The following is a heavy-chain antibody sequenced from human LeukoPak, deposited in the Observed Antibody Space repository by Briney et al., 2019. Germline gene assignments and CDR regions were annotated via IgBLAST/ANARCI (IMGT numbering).Heavy chain of an antibody. CDR2: IKHDGSEK. J-gene: IGHJ4*02. CDR3: ATPLDYYDRSDSHQGGD. D-gene: IGHD3-22*01. Sequence: GGSLRLSCAASGFTSSRHWMTWVRQAPGKGLEWVANIKHDGSEKNYVDSVKGRFTISRDNAKNSLYLQMNSLRAEDTAVYYCATPLDYYDRSDSHQGGDWGQGTLVTVSS. V-gene: IGHV3-7*03. CDR1: GFTSSRHW.